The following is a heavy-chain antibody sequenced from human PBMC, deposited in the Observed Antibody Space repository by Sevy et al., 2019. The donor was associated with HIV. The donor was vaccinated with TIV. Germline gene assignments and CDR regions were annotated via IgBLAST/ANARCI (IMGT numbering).Heavy chain of an antibody. CDR2: ISYDGSDK. D-gene: IGHD4-17*01. CDR3: ARPRANYVDHYFFYAMDV. V-gene: IGHV3-30-3*01. CDR1: GFALSNYYA. Sequence: GGSLRLSCAASGFALSNYYAMHWVRQAPGKGLEWVALISYDGSDKYYADSVKGRITKSRDNFKNTLYLQMNSLTTEDTAVYYCARPRANYVDHYFFYAMDVWGQGTTVTVSS. J-gene: IGHJ6*02.